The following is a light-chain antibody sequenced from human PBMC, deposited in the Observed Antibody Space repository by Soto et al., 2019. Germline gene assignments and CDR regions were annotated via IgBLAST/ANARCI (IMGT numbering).Light chain of an antibody. Sequence: DIPLTQSPSSLAASVGDRLTLTCRASRNVSIYLNWYQHKPGKGPTLLIHATSNLQIGVPSRFSGSGSGTEFTLTISSLEPGDFGTYYCQQSYKRPSFGQGTRLEFK. CDR3: QQSYKRPS. J-gene: IGKJ5*01. CDR2: ATS. V-gene: IGKV1-39*01. CDR1: RNVSIY.